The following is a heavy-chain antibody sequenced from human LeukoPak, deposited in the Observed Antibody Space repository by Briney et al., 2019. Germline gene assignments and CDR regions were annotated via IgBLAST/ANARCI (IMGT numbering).Heavy chain of an antibody. CDR3: AKVIWGQQRVLSCAY. CDR1: GFTLSSYG. D-gene: IGHD6-13*01. V-gene: IGHV3-30*18. CDR2: ISYDGSNK. J-gene: IGHJ4*02. Sequence: PGRSLRLSCAASGFTLSSYGMHWVRQAPGKGLEWVAVISYDGSNKYYADSVKGRFTISRDNSKNTLYLQMNSLRAEDTAVYYCAKVIWGQQRVLSCAYWGQGTLFTVSS.